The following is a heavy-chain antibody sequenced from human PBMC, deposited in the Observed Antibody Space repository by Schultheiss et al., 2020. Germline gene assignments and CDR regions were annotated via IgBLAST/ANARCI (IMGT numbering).Heavy chain of an antibody. J-gene: IGHJ5*02. Sequence: GGSLRLSCAASGFTFSSYSMNCVRQAPGKGLEWVSSISSSSSYIYYADSVKGRFTISRDNAKNSLYLQMNSLRAEDTAVYYCATYCSGGSCYTVPWFDPWGKGTLVTVSS. CDR3: ATYCSGGSCYTVPWFDP. D-gene: IGHD2-15*01. CDR2: ISSSSSYI. CDR1: GFTFSSYS. V-gene: IGHV3-21*01.